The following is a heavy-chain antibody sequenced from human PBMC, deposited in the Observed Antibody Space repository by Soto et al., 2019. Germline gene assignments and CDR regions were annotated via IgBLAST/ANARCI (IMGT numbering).Heavy chain of an antibody. D-gene: IGHD6-13*01. Sequence: GGSLRLSCAASGCNFSSYAISWVRQAPGKGLEWVSSITGSGGSTYYVDSVKGRFTISRDNSQNTLYLQINSLSAEDTAIFYCAKGYSSTSSRYFDYWGQGTLVTVSS. V-gene: IGHV3-23*01. CDR2: ITGSGGST. CDR1: GCNFSSYA. J-gene: IGHJ4*02. CDR3: AKGYSSTSSRYFDY.